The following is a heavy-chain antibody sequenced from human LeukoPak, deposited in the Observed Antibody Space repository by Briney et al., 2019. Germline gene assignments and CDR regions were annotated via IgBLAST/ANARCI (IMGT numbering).Heavy chain of an antibody. J-gene: IGHJ4*02. D-gene: IGHD1-26*01. CDR1: GGSISSSNW. CDR2: IYHSGST. V-gene: IGHV4-4*02. Sequence: SETLSLTCAVSGGSISSSNWWSWVRQPPGKGLEWIGEIYHSGSTNYSPSLKSRVTISVDKSKNQFSLKLSSVTAADTAVYYCARDLVRSGTPFDYWGQGTLVTVSS. CDR3: ARDLVRSGTPFDY.